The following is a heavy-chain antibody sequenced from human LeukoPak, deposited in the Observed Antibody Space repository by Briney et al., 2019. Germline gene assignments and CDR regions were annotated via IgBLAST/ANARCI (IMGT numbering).Heavy chain of an antibody. CDR3: AIDVIDGLPDYFNY. CDR2: ISHDRVTT. V-gene: IGHV3-30-3*01. CDR1: GFSFDTYT. J-gene: IGHJ4*02. Sequence: GGSLRLSCVASGFSFDTYTMHWVRQAPGKGLEGVAVISHDRVTTFYADSVKGRFTISRDKSKNIQYLQMNALRVDDTAVYYCAIDVIDGLPDYFNYWGQGTLVTVSS. D-gene: IGHD2-21*01.